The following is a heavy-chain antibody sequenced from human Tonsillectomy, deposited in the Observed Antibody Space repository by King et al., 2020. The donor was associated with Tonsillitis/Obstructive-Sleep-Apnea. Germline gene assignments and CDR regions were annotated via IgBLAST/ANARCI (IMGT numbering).Heavy chain of an antibody. CDR3: ASQYYDSSGYYYFDY. D-gene: IGHD3-22*01. CDR1: GDTFSRYA. V-gene: IGHV1-69*17. Sequence: QLVQSGAEVKKPGSSVKVSCKASGDTFSRYAISWVRQAPGQGLEWMGGIIPIFVLANYAQKFQGRVTITADKSTSTAYMELSSLRSEDTAVYYCASQYYDSSGYYYFDYWGQGTLVTVSS. J-gene: IGHJ4*02. CDR2: IIPIFVLA.